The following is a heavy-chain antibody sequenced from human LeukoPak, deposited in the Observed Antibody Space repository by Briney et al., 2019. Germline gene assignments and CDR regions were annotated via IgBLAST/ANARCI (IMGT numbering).Heavy chain of an antibody. V-gene: IGHV4-38-2*02. CDR3: ARDGSGSYYNDNYYYYGMDV. J-gene: IGHJ6*02. D-gene: IGHD3-10*01. CDR1: GYSISSGYY. Sequence: PSETLSLTCTVSGYSISSGYYWGWIRQPPGKGLEWIGSIYHSGSTYYNPSLKSRVTISVDTSKNQFSLKLSSVTAADTAVYYCARDGSGSYYNDNYYYYGMDVWGQGTTVTVSS. CDR2: IYHSGST.